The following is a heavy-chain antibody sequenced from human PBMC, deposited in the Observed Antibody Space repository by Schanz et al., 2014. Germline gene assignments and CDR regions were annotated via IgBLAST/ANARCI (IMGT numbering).Heavy chain of an antibody. V-gene: IGHV3-33*08. CDR1: GFTLSSYG. J-gene: IGHJ3*02. CDR2: INSDGTKR. CDR3: ARDGYSVVVISPAESFDI. D-gene: IGHD2-21*01. Sequence: QVRLVESGGGVVQPGRSLRLSCAASGFTLSSYGMHWVRQAPGKGLERVAFINSDGTKRFYADSVKSRFSISRDNSRNTLYLQMNSMRAEDTAMYYCARDGYSVVVISPAESFDIWGQGTMVTV.